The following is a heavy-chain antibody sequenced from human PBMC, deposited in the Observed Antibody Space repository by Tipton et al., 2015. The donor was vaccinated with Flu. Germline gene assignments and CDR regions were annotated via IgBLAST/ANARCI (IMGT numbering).Heavy chain of an antibody. CDR2: IYYSGST. V-gene: IGHV4-39*07. CDR3: AGVSSYCSGGSCYSGAFDI. CDR1: GGSISSSSYY. J-gene: IGHJ3*02. Sequence: TLSLTCTVSGGSISSSSYYWGWIRQPPGKGLEWIGSIYYSGSTYYNPSLKSRVTISVDTSKNQFFLKLRSVTAADTAVYYCAGVSSYCSGGSCYSGAFDIWGQGTMATVAS. D-gene: IGHD2-15*01.